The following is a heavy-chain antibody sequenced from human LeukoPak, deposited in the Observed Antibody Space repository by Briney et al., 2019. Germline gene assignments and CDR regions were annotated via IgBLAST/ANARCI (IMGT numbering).Heavy chain of an antibody. J-gene: IGHJ6*03. D-gene: IGHD3-10*01. CDR1: GFTFSSYS. Sequence: GGSLRLSCAASGFTFSSYSMNWVRQAPGKGLEWVSSISSSSSYIYYADSVKGRFTISRDNAKNSLYLQMNSLRAEDTAVYYCAREYGSGSYYWFYYYMDVWGKGTTVTISS. CDR2: ISSSSSYI. V-gene: IGHV3-21*01. CDR3: AREYGSGSYYWFYYYMDV.